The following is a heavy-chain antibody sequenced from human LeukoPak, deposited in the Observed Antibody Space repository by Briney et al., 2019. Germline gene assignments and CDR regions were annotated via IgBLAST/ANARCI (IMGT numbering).Heavy chain of an antibody. CDR3: AREGGYYGDHGIDY. CDR1: GGSISSGDYY. Sequence: SETLSLTCTVSGGSISSGDYYWSWIRQPPGKGLEWIGYIYYSGSTYYNPSLKSRVTISVDTSKNQFSLKLSSVTAADTAVYYCAREGGYYGDHGIDYWGQGTLVTVSS. J-gene: IGHJ4*02. V-gene: IGHV4-30-4*01. D-gene: IGHD4-17*01. CDR2: IYYSGST.